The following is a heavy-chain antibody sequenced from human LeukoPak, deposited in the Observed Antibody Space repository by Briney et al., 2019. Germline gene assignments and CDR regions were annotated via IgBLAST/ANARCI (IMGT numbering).Heavy chain of an antibody. D-gene: IGHD3-22*01. CDR2: IIPIFGTA. CDR1: GGTFSSYA. V-gene: IGHV1-69*05. CDR3: ASTYDSSGYYSGVWFDP. Sequence: SVKVSCKASGGTFSSYAISWVRQPPGQGLEWMGGIIPIFGTANYAQKFQGRVTITTDESTSTAYMVLSGVRAEDTAVYYCASTYDSSGYYSGVWFDPWGQGTLVTVSS. J-gene: IGHJ5*02.